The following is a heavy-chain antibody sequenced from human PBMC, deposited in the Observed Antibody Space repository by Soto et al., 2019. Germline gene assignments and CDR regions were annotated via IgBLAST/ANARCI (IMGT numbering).Heavy chain of an antibody. Sequence: ASVKVSCKVSGYTLTELSMHWVRQAPGKGLEWMGGFDPEDGETIYAQKFQGRVTMTEDTSTDTAYMELSSLRSEDTAVYYCAACIAVASSKADDAFDIWGQGTMVTVSS. V-gene: IGHV1-24*01. D-gene: IGHD6-19*01. CDR2: FDPEDGET. CDR3: AACIAVASSKADDAFDI. CDR1: GYTLTELS. J-gene: IGHJ3*02.